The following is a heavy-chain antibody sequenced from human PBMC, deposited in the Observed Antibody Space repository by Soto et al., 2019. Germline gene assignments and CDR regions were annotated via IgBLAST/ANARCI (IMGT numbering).Heavy chain of an antibody. J-gene: IGHJ4*02. CDR3: AKDEGGYDYWYYFDY. V-gene: IGHV3-23*01. Sequence: PGGSLRLSCAASGFTFSSYAMSWVRQAPGKGLEWVSAISGSGGSTYYADSVKGRFTISRDNSKNTLYLQMNSLRAEDTAVYYCAKDEGGYDYWYYFDYWGQGTLVTVSS. CDR1: GFTFSSYA. CDR2: ISGSGGST. D-gene: IGHD5-12*01.